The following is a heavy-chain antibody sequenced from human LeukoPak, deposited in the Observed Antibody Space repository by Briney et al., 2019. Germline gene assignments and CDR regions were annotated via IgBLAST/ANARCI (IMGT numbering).Heavy chain of an antibody. J-gene: IGHJ6*03. CDR2: IYPGDSDT. CDR3: ARLDCSGGSCYSPYYYYMDV. Sequence: GESLKISCKGSGYSFTSYWIGWVRQMPGKGLEWMGIIYPGDSDTRYSPSFQGQVTISADKSISTAYLQWSSLKASDTAMYYCARLDCSGGSCYSPYYYYMDVWGKGTTVTASS. D-gene: IGHD2-15*01. CDR1: GYSFTSYW. V-gene: IGHV5-51*01.